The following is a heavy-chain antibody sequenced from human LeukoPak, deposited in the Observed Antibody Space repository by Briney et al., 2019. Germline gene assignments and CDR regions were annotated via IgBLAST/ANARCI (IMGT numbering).Heavy chain of an antibody. V-gene: IGHV4-59*01. CDR3: ARDKWELLGGFDY. D-gene: IGHD1-26*01. CDR2: VYHSGRT. Sequence: SETLSLTCTVSGGSLSAYYWNWIRQTPGKGLEWIGYVYHSGRTYYNPSLKGRLTMSVDTSMNQFSLKLSSVTAADTAVYYCARDKWELLGGFDYWGQGTLVTVSS. CDR1: GGSLSAYY. J-gene: IGHJ4*02.